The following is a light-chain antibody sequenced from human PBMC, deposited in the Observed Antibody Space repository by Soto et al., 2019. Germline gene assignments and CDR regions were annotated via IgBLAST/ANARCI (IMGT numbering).Light chain of an antibody. Sequence: DIQMTQSPSSLSASVGDRVTIACQASQNINNYLNWYQRKPGRAPKLLIYDASNLEAGVPSRFRGSGSGTDFTFTISRLQPEDIATYYCQQYENLPTFGQGTRLEI. CDR2: DAS. V-gene: IGKV1-33*01. CDR3: QQYENLPT. CDR1: QNINNY. J-gene: IGKJ5*01.